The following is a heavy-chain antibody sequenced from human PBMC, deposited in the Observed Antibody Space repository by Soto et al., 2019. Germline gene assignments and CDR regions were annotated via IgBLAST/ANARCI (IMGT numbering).Heavy chain of an antibody. CDR1: GFSVSAYT. J-gene: IGHJ4*02. CDR2: ISSDGNHK. CDR3: ARWEQPLFDY. D-gene: IGHD1-1*01. Sequence: QVQLVESGGGAVQPGRSLRLSCAASGFSVSAYTVHWVRQAPGKGLEWVAVISSDGNHKYYTDSVKGRFAISRDTSTNTVFLQMSSLGPEDTAVYYCARWEQPLFDYWGQGTLVTVSS. V-gene: IGHV3-30*09.